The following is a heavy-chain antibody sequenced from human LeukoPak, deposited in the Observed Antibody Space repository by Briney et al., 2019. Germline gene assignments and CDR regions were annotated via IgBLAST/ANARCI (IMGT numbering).Heavy chain of an antibody. CDR1: GFTFSSYA. D-gene: IGHD6-19*01. J-gene: IGHJ6*02. V-gene: IGHV3-30-3*01. Sequence: GGSLRLSCAASGFTFSSYAMHWVRQAPGKGLEWVAVISYDGSNKYYADSVKGRFTISRDNSKNTLYLQMNSLRAEDTAVYYCARVRWVAGQIYYYYYGMDVWGQGTTVTVSS. CDR3: ARVRWVAGQIYYYYYGMDV. CDR2: ISYDGSNK.